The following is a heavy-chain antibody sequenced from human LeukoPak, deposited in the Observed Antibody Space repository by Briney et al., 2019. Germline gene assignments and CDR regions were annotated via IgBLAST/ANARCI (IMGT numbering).Heavy chain of an antibody. CDR3: ATEERYCSGGSCYLDY. D-gene: IGHD2-15*01. V-gene: IGHV1-46*01. Sequence: ASVKVSCKASGYTFTSYYMHWVRQAPGQGLEWMGIINPSGGSTSYARKFQGRVTMTRDTSTSTVYMELSSLRSEDTAVYYCATEERYCSGGSCYLDYWGQGTLVTVSS. CDR2: INPSGGST. J-gene: IGHJ4*02. CDR1: GYTFTSYY.